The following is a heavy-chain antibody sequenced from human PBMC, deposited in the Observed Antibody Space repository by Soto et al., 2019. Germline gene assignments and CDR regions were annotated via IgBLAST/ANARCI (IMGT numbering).Heavy chain of an antibody. Sequence: PGGSLILSCAASGFTFSSYDFHWVRQATGKGLEWVSGIGTVDDTYYAGSVKGRFTISRENAKNSLYLQMNNLRAGDTAVYYCTRGAAGFDYWGQGTLVTVSS. CDR1: GFTFSSYD. V-gene: IGHV3-13*01. CDR3: TRGAAGFDY. CDR2: IGTVDDT. J-gene: IGHJ4*02. D-gene: IGHD6-13*01.